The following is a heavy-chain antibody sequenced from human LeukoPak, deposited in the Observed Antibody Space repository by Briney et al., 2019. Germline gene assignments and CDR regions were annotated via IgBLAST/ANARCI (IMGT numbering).Heavy chain of an antibody. CDR1: GFSFSSYA. CDR3: ARRGYSSDCSLDY. CDR2: ISYDGSTA. D-gene: IGHD6-19*01. Sequence: PGRSPRLSCAASGFSFSSYAMHWVRQAPGKGLEWLAVISYDGSTAYYADSVRGRFTISRDNSKNTLYLQMNSLRAEDTAVYYCARRGYSSDCSLDYWGQGTLVTVSS. J-gene: IGHJ4*02. V-gene: IGHV3-30-3*01.